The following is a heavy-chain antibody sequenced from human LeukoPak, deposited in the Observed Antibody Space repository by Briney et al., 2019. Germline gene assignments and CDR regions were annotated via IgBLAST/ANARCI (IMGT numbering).Heavy chain of an antibody. Sequence: GESLKISCKGSGYSFTSYWIGWVRQMPGKGLEWMGIIYPGDSDTRYSPSFQGQVTISADKSISTAYLQWSSLKASDTATYYCARNLAYCGGDCFPFDYWGQGTLVTVSS. D-gene: IGHD2-21*02. V-gene: IGHV5-51*01. CDR2: IYPGDSDT. J-gene: IGHJ4*02. CDR1: GYSFTSYW. CDR3: ARNLAYCGGDCFPFDY.